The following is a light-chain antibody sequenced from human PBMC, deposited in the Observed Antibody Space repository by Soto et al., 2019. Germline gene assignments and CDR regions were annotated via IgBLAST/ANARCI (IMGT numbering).Light chain of an antibody. CDR2: AAS. J-gene: IGKJ1*01. CDR3: QQSYRFPKT. V-gene: IGKV1-39*01. CDR1: QTVTSY. Sequence: DVQMTQSPSSLSASVGDSLTLTCRASQTVTSYLNWYQQKPGKAPKLLIYAASTLQSGVPSRFSGSGSGTEFTLTIISLQPEELATYYCQQSYRFPKTFGRGTKVDIK.